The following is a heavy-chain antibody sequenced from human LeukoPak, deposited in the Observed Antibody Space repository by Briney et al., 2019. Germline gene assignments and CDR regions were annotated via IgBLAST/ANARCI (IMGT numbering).Heavy chain of an antibody. J-gene: IGHJ4*02. CDR2: IYYSGST. D-gene: IGHD2-8*01. CDR3: AREVGYCTNGVCYSSSPSPAKLDY. CDR1: GGSISGNTYY. Sequence: SETLSLTCTVSGGSISGNTYYWGWIRQPPGKGLEWIGSIYYSGSTYYNPSLKSRVTISVDTSKNQFSLKLSSVTAADTAVYYCAREVGYCTNGVCYSSSPSPAKLDYWGQGTLVTVSS. V-gene: IGHV4-39*07.